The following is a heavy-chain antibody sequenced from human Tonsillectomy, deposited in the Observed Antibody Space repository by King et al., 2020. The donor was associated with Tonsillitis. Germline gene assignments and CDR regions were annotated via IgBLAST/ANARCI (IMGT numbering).Heavy chain of an antibody. J-gene: IGHJ3*02. Sequence: VQLVESGGGLVQPGGSLRLSCAASGFTFSSYDIHWVRQATGKGLEWVSAIGTAGDTYYPDSVKGRFTISRENAKNSLYLRMNSLRAGDTAVYYCARSYDSSGYYSRHAFDIWGQGTMVTVSS. CDR3: ARSYDSSGYYSRHAFDI. D-gene: IGHD3-22*01. V-gene: IGHV3-13*01. CDR1: GFTFSSYD. CDR2: IGTAGDT.